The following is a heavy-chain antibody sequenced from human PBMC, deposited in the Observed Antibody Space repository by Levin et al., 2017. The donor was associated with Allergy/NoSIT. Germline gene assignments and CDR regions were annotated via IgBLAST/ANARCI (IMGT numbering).Heavy chain of an antibody. D-gene: IGHD2-2*02. CDR2: IDSDGSGT. CDR1: RFTFINYW. CDR3: ARGGPYHAFDI. V-gene: IGHV3-74*01. J-gene: IGHJ3*02. Sequence: GGSLRLSCAASRFTFINYWMHWVRQAPGKGLVWVSRIDSDGSGTIYADSVKGRFTISRDNAKNTLYLQMNSLRAEDTAVYYCARGGPYHAFDIWGQGTMVTVSS.